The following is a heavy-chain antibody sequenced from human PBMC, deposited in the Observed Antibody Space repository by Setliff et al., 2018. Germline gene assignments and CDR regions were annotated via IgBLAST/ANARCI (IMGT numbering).Heavy chain of an antibody. CDR2: INAGNGNT. V-gene: IGHV1-3*01. CDR1: GYTFTSYA. CDR3: ARDRAYSSSWFLWFDP. D-gene: IGHD6-13*01. J-gene: IGHJ5*02. Sequence: ASVKVSCKASGYTFTSYAMHWVRQAPGQRLEWMGWINAGNGNTKYSQKFQGRVTITRDTSASTAYMELSSLRSEDTAVYYCARDRAYSSSWFLWFDPWGQGTLGTSPQ.